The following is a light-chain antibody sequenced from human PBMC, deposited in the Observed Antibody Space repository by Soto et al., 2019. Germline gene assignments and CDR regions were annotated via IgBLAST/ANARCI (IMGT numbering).Light chain of an antibody. J-gene: IGLJ1*01. V-gene: IGLV2-14*01. CDR1: ISDVGGYNY. CDR3: SSYTSGSTFYV. Sequence: QSALTQPASVSGSPGQSITISCTGTISDVGGYNYVSWYQQHPGKAPKLMIYEVSNRPSGVSNRFSGSKSGNTASLTISGLQAEDEAYYYCSSYTSGSTFYVFGTGTKLTVL. CDR2: EVS.